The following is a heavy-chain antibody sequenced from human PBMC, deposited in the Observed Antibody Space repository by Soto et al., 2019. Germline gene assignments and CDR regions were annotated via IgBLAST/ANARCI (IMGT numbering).Heavy chain of an antibody. CDR2: IYYSGST. CDR3: ARGANYYGSGSYYAGDNWFDP. V-gene: IGHV4-31*03. CDR1: GGSISSGGYY. D-gene: IGHD3-10*01. J-gene: IGHJ5*02. Sequence: PSETLSLTCTVSGGSISSGGYYWSWIRQHPGKGLEWIGYIYYSGSTYYNPSLKSRVTISVDTSKNQFSLKLSSVTAADTAVYYCARGANYYGSGSYYAGDNWFDPWGQGTLVTVSS.